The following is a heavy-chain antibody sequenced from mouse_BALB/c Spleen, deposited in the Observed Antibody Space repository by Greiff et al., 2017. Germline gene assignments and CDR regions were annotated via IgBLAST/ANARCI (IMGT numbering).Heavy chain of an antibody. CDR3: VRHYYYGAMDY. V-gene: IGHV10-1*02. D-gene: IGHD1-1*01. Sequence: EVMLVESGGGLVQPKGSLKLSCAASGFTFNTYAMNWVRQAPGKGLEWVARIRSKSNNYATYYADSVKDRFTISRDDSQSMLYLQMNNLKTEDTAMYYCVRHYYYGAMDYWGQGTSVTVSS. CDR2: IRSKSNNYAT. CDR1: GFTFNTYA. J-gene: IGHJ4*01.